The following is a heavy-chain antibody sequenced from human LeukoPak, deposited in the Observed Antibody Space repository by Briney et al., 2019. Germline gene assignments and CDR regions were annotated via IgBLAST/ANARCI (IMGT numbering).Heavy chain of an antibody. J-gene: IGHJ4*02. CDR2: ISWNSGSI. CDR1: GFTFDDYA. D-gene: IGHD5-12*01. Sequence: GGSLRLSCAASGFTFDDYAMHWVRQAPGKGLEWVSGISWNSGSIGYADSVKGRFTISRDNAKNSLYLQMNSLRAEDTALYYCAKDRDPRPLALFDYWGQGTLVTVSS. CDR3: AKDRDPRPLALFDY. V-gene: IGHV3-9*01.